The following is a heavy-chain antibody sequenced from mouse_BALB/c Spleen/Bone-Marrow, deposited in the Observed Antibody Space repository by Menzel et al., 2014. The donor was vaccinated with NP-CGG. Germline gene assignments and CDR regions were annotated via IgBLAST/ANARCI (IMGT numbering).Heavy chain of an antibody. CDR2: IYPGDGDS. CDR3: ARSLSVVTPMDY. CDR1: GYELSDSW. V-gene: IGHV1-82*01. D-gene: IGHD1-1*01. J-gene: IGHJ4*01. Sequence: QVHVKQSGPELVRPGASVKISCRASGYELSDSWMNWVKQRPGQGLEWIGRIYPGDGDSIYNGKFKGKATLTSDKFSSTAYMQLSSLTSVDSAVYFCARSLSVVTPMDYWGQGTSVTVSS.